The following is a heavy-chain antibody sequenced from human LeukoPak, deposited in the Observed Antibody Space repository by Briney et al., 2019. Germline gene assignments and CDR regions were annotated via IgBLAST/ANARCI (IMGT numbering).Heavy chain of an antibody. D-gene: IGHD6-13*01. CDR2: ISSSSYI. J-gene: IGHJ4*02. CDR1: GFTFSSYS. V-gene: IGHV3-21*04. CDR3: ARDAVLRNIAAAGYFDN. Sequence: GGSLRLSCAASGFTFSSYSMNWVRQAPGKGLEWVSSISSSSYIYYADSVKGRFTISRDNAKNSLYLQMNSLRAEDTALFYCARDAVLRNIAAAGYFDNWGQGTLVTVSS.